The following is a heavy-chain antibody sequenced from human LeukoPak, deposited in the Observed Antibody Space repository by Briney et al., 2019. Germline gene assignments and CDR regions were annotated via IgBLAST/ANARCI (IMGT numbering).Heavy chain of an antibody. CDR2: ISGSGGSI. Sequence: GGSLRLSCAASGFIFSSEAMSWVRQAPGKGLEWVSAISGSGGSIYYADSVKGRFTISRDNSKNTLYLQMNSLRAEDTAVYYCAKMQTEYDMLTRYRAFCDYWGQGTLVTVSS. V-gene: IGHV3-23*01. CDR3: AKMQTEYDMLTRYRAFCDY. CDR1: GFIFSSEA. J-gene: IGHJ4*02. D-gene: IGHD3-9*01.